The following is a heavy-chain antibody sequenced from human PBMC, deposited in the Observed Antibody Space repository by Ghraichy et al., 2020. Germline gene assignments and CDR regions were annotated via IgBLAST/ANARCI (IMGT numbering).Heavy chain of an antibody. CDR3: AAGKRFGPRYYYYGMDV. D-gene: IGHD3-10*01. Sequence: SETLSLTCAVYGGSFSGYYWNWIRQPPWKGLEWIGYIYYSGSTNYNPSLKSRVTISVDTSKNQFSLKLSSVTAADTAVYYCAAGKRFGPRYYYYGMDVWGQGTTVTVSS. V-gene: IGHV4-59*01. CDR2: IYYSGST. J-gene: IGHJ6*02. CDR1: GGSFSGYY.